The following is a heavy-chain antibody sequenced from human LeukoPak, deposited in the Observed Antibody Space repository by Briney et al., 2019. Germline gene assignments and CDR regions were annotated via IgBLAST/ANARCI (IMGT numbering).Heavy chain of an antibody. Sequence: TSVKVSCKASGYTFTGYYMHWVRQAPGQGLEWMGWINPNSGGTNYAQKFQGRVTMTRDTSISTAYMELSRLRSDDTAVYYCGIVGAQGYYFDYWGQGTLVTVSS. J-gene: IGHJ4*02. CDR1: GYTFTGYY. CDR2: INPNSGGT. D-gene: IGHD1-26*01. V-gene: IGHV1-2*02. CDR3: GIVGAQGYYFDY.